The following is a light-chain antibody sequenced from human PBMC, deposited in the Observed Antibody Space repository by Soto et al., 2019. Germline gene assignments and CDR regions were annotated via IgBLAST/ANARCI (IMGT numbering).Light chain of an antibody. J-gene: IGKJ4*01. CDR1: QSISSW. CDR2: KAS. CDR3: QQYNSYPLA. Sequence: DIQMTQSPSTLSASVGDRVTITCRASQSISSWLAWYQQKPGKAPNRLIYKASSLESGVPSRFSGSGSGTDFTLTISSLQPAEFATYYCQQYNSYPLAFGGGTKVEIK. V-gene: IGKV1-5*03.